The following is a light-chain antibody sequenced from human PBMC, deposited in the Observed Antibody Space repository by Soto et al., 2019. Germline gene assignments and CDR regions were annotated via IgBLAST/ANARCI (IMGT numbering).Light chain of an antibody. Sequence: EIVLTQSPGTLSLSPGERATLSCRVSQTVTGNYLAWYQQKPGQSPRLLIYGSSDRATGIPDRFSGSGSGTDFTLTLSRVDPEDFAVYYCQQYGSSPPYTFGQGTRLEIK. J-gene: IGKJ2*01. CDR1: QTVTGNY. CDR2: GSS. CDR3: QQYGSSPPYT. V-gene: IGKV3-20*01.